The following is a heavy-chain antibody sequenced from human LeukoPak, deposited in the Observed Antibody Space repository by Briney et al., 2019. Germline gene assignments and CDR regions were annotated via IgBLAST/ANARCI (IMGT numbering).Heavy chain of an antibody. CDR3: ARSYSGSYRDAFDI. CDR1: GFTFSNYW. D-gene: IGHD1-26*01. Sequence: GGSLRLSCEGSGFTFSNYWMSWVRQAPGKGLEWVANIQQHGSETYYGDSVKGRFTISRDNAKNSLYLQMNSLRAEDTAVYYCARSYSGSYRDAFDIWGQGTMVTVSS. V-gene: IGHV3-7*01. CDR2: IQQHGSET. J-gene: IGHJ3*02.